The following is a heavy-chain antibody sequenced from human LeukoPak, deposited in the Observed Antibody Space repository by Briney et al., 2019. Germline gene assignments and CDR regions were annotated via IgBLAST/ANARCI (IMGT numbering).Heavy chain of an antibody. CDR2: IYYSGST. CDR3: ARGSMITFGGVIVPFDY. D-gene: IGHD3-16*02. V-gene: IGHV4-59*01. J-gene: IGHJ4*02. Sequence: KPSETLSLTCTVSGGSISSYYWSWIRQPPGKGLEWIGYIYYSGSTNYNPSLKSRVTISVDTSKNQFSLKLSPVTAADTAVYYCARGSMITFGGVIVPFDYWGQGTLVTVSS. CDR1: GGSISSYY.